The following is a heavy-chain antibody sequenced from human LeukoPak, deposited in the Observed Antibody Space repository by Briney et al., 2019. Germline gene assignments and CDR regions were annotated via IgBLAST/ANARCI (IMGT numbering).Heavy chain of an antibody. J-gene: IGHJ4*02. V-gene: IGHV1-58*01. CDR3: ADYCGGDCSNSY. D-gene: IGHD2-21*02. Sequence: ASVKVSCKASGFTFTSSAVQWVRQARGQRLEWIGWIVVGSGNTNYAQKFQERVTITRDMSTSTAYMELSSLRSEDTAVYYCADYCGGDCSNSYWGQGTLVTVSS. CDR1: GFTFTSSA. CDR2: IVVGSGNT.